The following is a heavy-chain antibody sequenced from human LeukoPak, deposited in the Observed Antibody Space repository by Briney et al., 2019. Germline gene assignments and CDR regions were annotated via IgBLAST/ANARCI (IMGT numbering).Heavy chain of an antibody. CDR2: FDPEDGET. D-gene: IGHD6-13*01. CDR3: ATLAAAGTHYYYGMDV. V-gene: IGHV1-24*01. Sequence: GASVTVSCKVSGYTLTELSMHWVRQAPGKGLEWMGGFDPEDGETIYAQKFQGRVTMTEDTSTDTAYMELSSLRSEDTAVYYCATLAAAGTHYYYGMDVWGQGTTVTVSS. J-gene: IGHJ6*02. CDR1: GYTLTELS.